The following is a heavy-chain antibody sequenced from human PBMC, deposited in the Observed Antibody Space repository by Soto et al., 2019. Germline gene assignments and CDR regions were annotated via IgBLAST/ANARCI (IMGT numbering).Heavy chain of an antibody. V-gene: IGHV1-69*01. CDR1: GDTFSSYA. Sequence: QVQLVQSGAEVKKPGSSVKVSCKASGDTFSSYAISWVRQAPGPGLEWMGGIIPIFGTANYAQKFQGRVTITADEYTSTAYMELSSLRSEDTAVYYCTRDGSGYRSRASPMDVWGQGTTVTVSS. D-gene: IGHD3-22*01. CDR2: IIPIFGTA. J-gene: IGHJ6*02. CDR3: TRDGSGYRSRASPMDV.